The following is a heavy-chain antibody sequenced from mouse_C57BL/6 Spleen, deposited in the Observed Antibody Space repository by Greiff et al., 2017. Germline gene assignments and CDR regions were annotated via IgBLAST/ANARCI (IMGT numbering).Heavy chain of an antibody. CDR3: ARDQLGRWYFDV. Sequence: EVQLQQSGPELVKPGASVKISCKASGYTFTDYYMNWVKQSHGKSLEWIGDINPNNGGTSYNQKFKGKATLTVDKSSSTAYMERRSLTSEDSAVYYCARDQLGRWYFDVWGTGTTVTVSS. CDR1: GYTFTDYY. CDR2: INPNNGGT. D-gene: IGHD4-1*02. V-gene: IGHV1-26*01. J-gene: IGHJ1*03.